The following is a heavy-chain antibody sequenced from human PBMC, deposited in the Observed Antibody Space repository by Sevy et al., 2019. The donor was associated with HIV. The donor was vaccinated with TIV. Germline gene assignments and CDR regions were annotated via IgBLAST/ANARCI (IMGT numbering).Heavy chain of an antibody. J-gene: IGHJ4*02. CDR3: VKEGGGGGGDH. V-gene: IGHV3-30*02. D-gene: IGHD3-16*01. CDR2: IQYDGSNK. CDR1: GFSFSSYG. Sequence: GGSLRLSCAASGFSFSSYGMHWVRQAPGKGLEWMSYIQYDGSNKDYADSVKGRFTISRENSKNTLYLKMNSLRVEDTAVFYCVKEGGGGGGDHWGQGTLVTVS.